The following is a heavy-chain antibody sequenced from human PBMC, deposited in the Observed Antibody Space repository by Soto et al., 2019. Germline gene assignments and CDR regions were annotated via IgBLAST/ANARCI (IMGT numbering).Heavy chain of an antibody. Sequence: SETLSLTCAVYGGSFSGYYWSWIRQPPGKGLEWIGEINHSGSTNYNPSLKSRVTISVDTSKNQFSLKLSSVTAADTAVYYCARTVVVAAHYYYYGMDVWGQGTTVTVSS. V-gene: IGHV4-34*01. CDR2: INHSGST. D-gene: IGHD2-15*01. J-gene: IGHJ6*02. CDR1: GGSFSGYY. CDR3: ARTVVVAAHYYYYGMDV.